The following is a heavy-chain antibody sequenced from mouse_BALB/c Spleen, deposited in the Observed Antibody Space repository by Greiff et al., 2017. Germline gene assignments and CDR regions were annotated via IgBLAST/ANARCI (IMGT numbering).Heavy chain of an antibody. CDR1: GFTFSSYA. CDR3: ARSTTVVATDY. Sequence: EVKLVESGGGLVKPGGSLKLSCAASGFTFSSYAMSWVRQTPEKRLEWVATISSGGSYTYYPDSVKGRFTISRDNAKNTLYLQMSSLRSEDTAMYYCARSTTVVATDYWGQGTTLTVSS. D-gene: IGHD1-1*01. J-gene: IGHJ2*01. V-gene: IGHV5-9-3*01. CDR2: ISSGGSYT.